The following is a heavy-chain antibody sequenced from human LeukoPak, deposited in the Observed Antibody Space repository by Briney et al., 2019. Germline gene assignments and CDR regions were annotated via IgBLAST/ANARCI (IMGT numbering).Heavy chain of an antibody. D-gene: IGHD3-22*01. V-gene: IGHV3-30*18. CDR2: ISYDGSNK. CDR3: AKDASPLRLLPTSPFDY. Sequence: GRSLRLSCAASGFTFSSYGMHWVRQAPGKGPEWVAVISYDGSNKYYADSVKGRFTISRDNSKNTLYLQMNSLRAEDTAVYYCAKDASPLRLLPTSPFDYWGQGTLVTVSS. J-gene: IGHJ4*02. CDR1: GFTFSSYG.